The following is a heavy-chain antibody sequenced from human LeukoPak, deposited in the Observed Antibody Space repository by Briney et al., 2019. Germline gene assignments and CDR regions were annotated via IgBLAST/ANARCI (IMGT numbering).Heavy chain of an antibody. CDR1: GGSISSYY. CDR3: ARHEYDFWSGSTFDY. J-gene: IGHJ4*02. CDR2: IYYSGST. D-gene: IGHD3-3*01. V-gene: IGHV4-59*08. Sequence: PSETLSLTCTVSGGSISSYYWSWIRQPPGKGLEWIGYIYYSGSTNYNPSLKSRVTISVDTSKNQFSLKLSSVTAADTAVYYCARHEYDFWSGSTFDYRGQGTLVTVSS.